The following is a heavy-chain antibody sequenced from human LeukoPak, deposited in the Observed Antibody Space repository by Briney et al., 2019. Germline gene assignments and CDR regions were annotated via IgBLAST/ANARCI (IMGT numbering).Heavy chain of an antibody. D-gene: IGHD5-24*01. J-gene: IGHJ4*02. V-gene: IGHV4-34*01. CDR2: INHSGST. CDR3: ARVFGDGYNWLGDYFDY. CDR1: GGSFSGYY. Sequence: SETLSLTCAVYGGSFSGYYWSWIRQPPGKGLEWIGEINHSGSTNYNPSLKSRVTISVDTSKNQFSLKLSSVTAADTAVYYCARVFGDGYNWLGDYFDYWGQGTLVTVSS.